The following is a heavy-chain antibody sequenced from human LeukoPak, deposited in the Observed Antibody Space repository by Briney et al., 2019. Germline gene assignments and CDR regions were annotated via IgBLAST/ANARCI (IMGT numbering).Heavy chain of an antibody. CDR2: ISADGGNT. V-gene: IGHV3-43*02. CDR1: GITFDDYA. Sequence: GGSLRLSCAASGITFDDYAMHWVRQVPGKGLEWVSLISADGGNTNYADSVKGRFTISRDNSKNSLFLQMSSLRSEDTALYYCAKAKYSTSTYFDSWGQGTLVTVSS. D-gene: IGHD6-6*01. J-gene: IGHJ4*02. CDR3: AKAKYSTSTYFDS.